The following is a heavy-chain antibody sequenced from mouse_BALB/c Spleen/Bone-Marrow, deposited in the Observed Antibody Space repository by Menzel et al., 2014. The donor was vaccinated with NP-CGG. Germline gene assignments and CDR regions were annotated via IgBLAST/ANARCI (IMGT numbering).Heavy chain of an antibody. Sequence: VQLQQSGAELARPGASVKLACKASGYTFTSYWMQWVKQRPGQGLEWIGAIYPGDGDTRYTQKFKGKATLTADKSSSTAYMQLSSLASEDSAVYYCARRRREYYFDYWGQGTTPTVSS. V-gene: IGHV1-87*01. CDR1: GYTFTSYW. CDR2: IYPGDGDT. CDR3: ARRRREYYFDY. D-gene: IGHD2-12*01. J-gene: IGHJ2*01.